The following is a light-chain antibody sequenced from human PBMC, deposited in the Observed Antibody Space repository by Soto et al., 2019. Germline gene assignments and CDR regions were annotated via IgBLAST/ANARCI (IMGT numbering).Light chain of an antibody. V-gene: IGKV3-11*01. CDR2: DAS. CDR1: QSVSSSY. CDR3: QQRSNWPPIT. J-gene: IGKJ5*01. Sequence: EIMLTHSPGTLSLSLGERATLSCRASQSVSSSYLAWYQQKPGQAPRLLIYDASNRATGIPARFSGSGSGTVFTLTISSLEPEDFAVYYCQQRSNWPPITFGQGTRLEIK.